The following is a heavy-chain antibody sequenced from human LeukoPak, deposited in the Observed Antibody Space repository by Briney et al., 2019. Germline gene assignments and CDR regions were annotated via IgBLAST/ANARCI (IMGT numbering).Heavy chain of an antibody. CDR3: ARDIRNIAAAGTSLDY. CDR2: ISYDGSNK. D-gene: IGHD6-13*01. Sequence: GGSLRLSCAASGFTFSSYAMHWVRQAPGKGLEWVAVISYDGSNKYYADPVKGRFTISRDNSKNTLYLQMNSLRAEDTAVHYCARDIRNIAAAGTSLDYWGQGTLVTASS. V-gene: IGHV3-30-3*01. J-gene: IGHJ4*02. CDR1: GFTFSSYA.